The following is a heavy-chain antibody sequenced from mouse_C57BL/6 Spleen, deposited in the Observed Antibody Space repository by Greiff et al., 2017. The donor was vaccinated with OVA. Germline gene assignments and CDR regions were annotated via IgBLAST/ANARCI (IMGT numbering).Heavy chain of an antibody. V-gene: IGHV1-81*01. J-gene: IGHJ3*01. D-gene: IGHD1-1*01. CDR3: ARHYGSSYDWFAY. CDR1: GYTFTSYG. CDR2: IYPRSGNT. Sequence: VKLQQSGAELARPGASVKLSCKASGYTFTSYGISWVKQRTGQGLEWIGEIYPRSGNTYYNEKFKGKATLTADKSSSTAYMELRSLTSEDSAVYFCARHYGSSYDWFAYWGQGTLVTVSA.